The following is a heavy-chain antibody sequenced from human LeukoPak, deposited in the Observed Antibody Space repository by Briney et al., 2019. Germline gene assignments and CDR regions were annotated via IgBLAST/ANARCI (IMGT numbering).Heavy chain of an antibody. J-gene: IGHJ4*02. Sequence: ASVKVSCKASGYTFTGYYMHWVRQAPGQGLEWMGWINPNSGGTKYSQKFQGRVTITRDTSASTAYMELSSLRSEDTAVYYYARLESSRQLLFAYWGQGTLPTASA. CDR2: INPNSGGT. V-gene: IGHV1-2*02. D-gene: IGHD6-13*01. CDR3: ARLESSRQLLFAY. CDR1: GYTFTGYY.